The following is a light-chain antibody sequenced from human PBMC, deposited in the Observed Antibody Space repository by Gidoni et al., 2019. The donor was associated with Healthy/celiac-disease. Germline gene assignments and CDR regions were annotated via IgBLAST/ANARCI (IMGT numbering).Light chain of an antibody. Sequence: EIVLTQPPATLSLSPGERATLSCRASQSVSSYLAWYQQKPGQVPRLVIYDASNRASGIPARFSGSGSGTDFTLTISSQGPEDFAVYYCQRRSNWTQGFTFGPXTKVDMK. CDR3: QRRSNWTQGFT. CDR1: QSVSSY. J-gene: IGKJ3*01. CDR2: DAS. V-gene: IGKV3-11*01.